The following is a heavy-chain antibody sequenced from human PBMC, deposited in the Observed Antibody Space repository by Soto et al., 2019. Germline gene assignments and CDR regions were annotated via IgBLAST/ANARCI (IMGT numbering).Heavy chain of an antibody. V-gene: IGHV1-69*13. CDR1: GGTFSSYA. Sequence: SVKVSCKASGGTFSSYAISWVRQAPGQGREWMGWIIPIFGTANYAQKFQGRVTITADESTSTAYMELSSLRSEDTDVYYCASGKLSPAAIPSYYYGMDVWGQGTTVTVSS. J-gene: IGHJ6*02. CDR2: IIPIFGTA. CDR3: ASGKLSPAAIPSYYYGMDV. D-gene: IGHD2-2*01.